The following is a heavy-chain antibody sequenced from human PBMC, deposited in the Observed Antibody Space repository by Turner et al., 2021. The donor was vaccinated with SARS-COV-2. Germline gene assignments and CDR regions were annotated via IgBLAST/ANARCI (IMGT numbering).Heavy chain of an antibody. V-gene: IGHV3-23*01. CDR1: GFTFSSYA. CDR3: AKDLGGYFYY. J-gene: IGHJ4*02. CDR2: ISGSGGST. D-gene: IGHD2-15*01. Sequence: DVQLLVSWGGLVQPVGSLILSCSASGFTFSSYAMSWFLQAPGKGLEWVSAISGSGGSTDYGDSVKGRFTISRDNSKNTLYMQMNSLRAEDTAVYYCAKDLGGYFYYWGQGTLVTVSS.